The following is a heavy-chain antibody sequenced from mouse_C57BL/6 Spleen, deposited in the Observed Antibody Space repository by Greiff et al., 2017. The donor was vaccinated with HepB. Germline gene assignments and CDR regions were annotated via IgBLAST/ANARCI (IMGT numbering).Heavy chain of an antibody. CDR1: GYTFTSYT. CDR3: ARCSLIYYDFY. J-gene: IGHJ2*01. V-gene: IGHV1-4*01. Sequence: VKLVESGAELARPGASVKMSCKASGYTFTSYTMHWVKQRPGQGLEWIGYINPSSGYTKYNQKFKDKATLTADKSSSTAYMQLSSLTSEDSAVYYCARCSLIYYDFYWGQGTTLTVSS. CDR2: INPSSGYT. D-gene: IGHD2-4*01.